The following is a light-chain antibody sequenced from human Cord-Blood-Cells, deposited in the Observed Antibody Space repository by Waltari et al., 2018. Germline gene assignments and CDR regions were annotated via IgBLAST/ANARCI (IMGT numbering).Light chain of an antibody. CDR3: AAWDDSLNGWV. J-gene: IGLJ3*02. V-gene: IGLV1-44*01. Sequence: QSVLTQPPSASGTPGQRVTISCSGSSSNIGSNTVNWYQQLPGTAPKLLIYSNKQRPSGVPDRFSGSKCGTSASLAISGLQSEDEADYYCAAWDDSLNGWVFGGGTKLTVL. CDR1: SSNIGSNT. CDR2: SNK.